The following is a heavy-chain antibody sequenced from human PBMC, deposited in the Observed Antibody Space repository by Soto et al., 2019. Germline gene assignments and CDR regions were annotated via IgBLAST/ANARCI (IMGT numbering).Heavy chain of an antibody. J-gene: IGHJ4*02. CDR1: GFTFSTYS. CDR2: ISDNSSVI. D-gene: IGHD2-8*01. V-gene: IGHV3-48*02. CDR3: ARDRDAYCSKGICSGPYFDY. Sequence: EVQLVESGGGLVQPGGSLRLSCAASGFTFSTYSINWVRQAPGKGLEWISYISDNSSVIYYADAVKGRFTISRDNAKNSLYLQMNGLRDEDTAVYYCARDRDAYCSKGICSGPYFDYWGQGTLVTVSS.